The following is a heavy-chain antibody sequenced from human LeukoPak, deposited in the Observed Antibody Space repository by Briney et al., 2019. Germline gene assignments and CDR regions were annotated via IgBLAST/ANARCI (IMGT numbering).Heavy chain of an antibody. CDR1: GGTFSSYA. J-gene: IGHJ4*02. CDR3: ARGRYQENYYDSSAFFY. Sequence: ASVKVSCKASGGTFSSYAISWVRQAPGQGLEWTGRIIPILGIANYAQKFQGRVTFTADKSTSTAYMELSSLRSEDTAVYYCARGRYQENYYDSSAFFYWGQGTLVTVSS. V-gene: IGHV1-69*04. D-gene: IGHD3-22*01. CDR2: IIPILGIA.